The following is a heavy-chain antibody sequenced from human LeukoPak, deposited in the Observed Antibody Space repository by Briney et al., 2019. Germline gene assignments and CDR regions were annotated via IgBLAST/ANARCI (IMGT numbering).Heavy chain of an antibody. CDR2: IHSDGIGT. Sequence: GGSLRLSCVASGFTFRSYWMYWVRQAPGKGLVWVSRIHSDGIGTSYADSVRGRFTISRDNAKNTVYLQMNSLRAEDTAVYYCARDQGSFDYWGQGTLVTVSS. CDR1: GFTFRSYW. CDR3: ARDQGSFDY. J-gene: IGHJ4*02. V-gene: IGHV3-74*01.